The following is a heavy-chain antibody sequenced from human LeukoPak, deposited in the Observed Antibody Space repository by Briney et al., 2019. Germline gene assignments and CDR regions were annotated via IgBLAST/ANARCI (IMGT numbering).Heavy chain of an antibody. J-gene: IGHJ3*02. CDR3: ASRDANTAAVFDI. Sequence: SETLSLTCAVYGGSFSGYYWSWIRQPPGKGLEWIGEINHSGSTNYNPSLKSRVTISVDTSKNQFSLKLSSVTAADTAVYYCASRDANTAAVFDIWGQGTMLTVSS. V-gene: IGHV4-34*01. D-gene: IGHD6-13*01. CDR2: INHSGST. CDR1: GGSFSGYY.